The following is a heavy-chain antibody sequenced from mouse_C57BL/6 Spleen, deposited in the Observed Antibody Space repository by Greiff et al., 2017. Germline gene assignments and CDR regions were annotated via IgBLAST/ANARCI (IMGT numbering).Heavy chain of an antibody. CDR1: GFTFSNYW. CDR2: IRLKSDNYAT. Sequence: EVKLMESGGGLVQPGGSMKLSCVASGFTFSNYWMNWVRQSPEKGLEWVAQIRLKSDNYATHYAESVKGRFTISRDDTKSSVYLQMHNLRAEDTGIYYCTRQLRLRGAMDYWGQGTSVTVSS. D-gene: IGHD3-2*02. V-gene: IGHV6-3*01. CDR3: TRQLRLRGAMDY. J-gene: IGHJ4*01.